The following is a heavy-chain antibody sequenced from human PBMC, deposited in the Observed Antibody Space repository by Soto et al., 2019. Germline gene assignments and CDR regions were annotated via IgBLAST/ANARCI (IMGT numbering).Heavy chain of an antibody. V-gene: IGHV1-69*18. CDR2: IVPVFQSV. J-gene: IGHJ6*02. CDR3: ASEMPSKAAAYCYYGLNV. CDR1: GGAFNNYA. D-gene: IGHD6-13*01. Sequence: QVQLVQSGAEVQRPGSSVKVSCKASGGAFNNYAIYWVRQAPGQGLEWMGTIVPVFQSVYYAPRFQGRLTITADGATDTVYMMLTSLKSEDTAVYYCASEMPSKAAAYCYYGLNVWGQGTSVTVSS.